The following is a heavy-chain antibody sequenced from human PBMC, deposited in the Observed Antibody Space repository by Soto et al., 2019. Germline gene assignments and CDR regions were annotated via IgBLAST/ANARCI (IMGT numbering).Heavy chain of an antibody. CDR2: LTGSGVST. CDR1: GFTFSNYA. CDR3: ARANYYDSSGAFDI. Sequence: GGSLRLSCAASGFTFSNYAMSWVRQAPGKGLEWVSGLTGSGVSTYYADSVKGRFTISRDNSRNMLYLQMNSLRAEDTAVYYCARANYYDSSGAFDIWGQGTMVAVSS. J-gene: IGHJ3*02. V-gene: IGHV3-23*01. D-gene: IGHD3-22*01.